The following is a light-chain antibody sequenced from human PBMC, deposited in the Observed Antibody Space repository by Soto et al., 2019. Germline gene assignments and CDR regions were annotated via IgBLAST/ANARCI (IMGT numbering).Light chain of an antibody. CDR3: SSYTNTSTLV. Sequence: QSVLTQPASVSGSPGQSITISCTGTRSDVGAYNLVSWYQQHPGRAPKLFIFDVSDRPSGVSNRFSGSKSGNTASLTISGLQAEDEAFYYCSSYTNTSTLVFGGGTKLTVL. CDR2: DVS. J-gene: IGLJ3*02. V-gene: IGLV2-14*02. CDR1: RSDVGAYNL.